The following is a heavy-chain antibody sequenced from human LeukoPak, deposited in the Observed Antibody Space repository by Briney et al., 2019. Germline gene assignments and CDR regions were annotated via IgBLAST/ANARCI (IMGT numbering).Heavy chain of an antibody. J-gene: IGHJ6*02. Sequence: SETLSLTCAVYGGSFSGYYWSWIRQPPGKGLEWIGEINHSGSTNYNPSLKTRVTISVETSKNQFSLKLSSVTAADTAVYYCARGPGRITIFGVVISWYYYGMDVWGQGTTVTVSS. D-gene: IGHD3-3*01. CDR1: GGSFSGYY. V-gene: IGHV4-34*01. CDR2: INHSGST. CDR3: ARGPGRITIFGVVISWYYYGMDV.